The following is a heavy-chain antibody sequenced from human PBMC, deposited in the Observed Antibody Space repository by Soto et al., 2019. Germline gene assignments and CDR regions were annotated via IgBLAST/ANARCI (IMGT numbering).Heavy chain of an antibody. CDR3: ARGKGMEENYYYYGLDI. CDR2: INGGTGQT. D-gene: IGHD1-1*01. J-gene: IGHJ6*02. V-gene: IGHV1-3*01. Sequence: ASVKVSFKATGYTFTTHARHVVRQAPGQSLEWMGWINGGTGQTKHSQRFQGRVNITRDTSASTAYMELSSLRSEDTAVYYCARGKGMEENYYYYGLDIWGQGTTVTVSS. CDR1: GYTFTTHA.